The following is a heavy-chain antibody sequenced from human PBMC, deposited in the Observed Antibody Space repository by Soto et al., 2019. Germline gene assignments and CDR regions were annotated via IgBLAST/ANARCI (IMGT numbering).Heavy chain of an antibody. J-gene: IGHJ4*02. CDR3: ARGIDEGVDY. Sequence: GASVKVSCKASGYIFTGYYIQWVLQAPGQGLEWMGWINTKTGDTDYAQNFQARVTMTRDTSTSTAYMELTSLTFEDTAIYFCARGIDEGVDYWGQGTLVTVSS. D-gene: IGHD1-26*01. CDR2: INTKTGDT. CDR1: GYIFTGYY. V-gene: IGHV1-2*03.